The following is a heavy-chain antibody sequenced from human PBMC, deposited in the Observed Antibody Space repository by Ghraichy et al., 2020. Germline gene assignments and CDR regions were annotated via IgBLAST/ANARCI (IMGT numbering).Heavy chain of an antibody. J-gene: IGHJ2*01. V-gene: IGHV6-1*01. CDR2: THYRSKWYN. CDR1: GDSVSRNSAA. D-gene: IGHD2-15*01. Sequence: SQTLSLTCAISGDSVSRNSAAWNWIRQSPSRGLEWLGKTHYRSKWYNEYAVSVKSRITINPDTSKNLFSLQLNSVTPEDTAVYYCAREVLVPATYWYFDLWSRGTLATVS. CDR3: AREVLVPATYWYFDL.